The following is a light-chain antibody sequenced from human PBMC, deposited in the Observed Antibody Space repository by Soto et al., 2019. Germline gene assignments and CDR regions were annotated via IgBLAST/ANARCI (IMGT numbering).Light chain of an antibody. V-gene: IGKV1-17*01. CDR3: LQNNTYPRT. Sequence: DIQMTQSPSSLSAYVGDRVTITCRASQGIREDLVWYQQNPGKAPKRLIYAASTLQSGVPSRFSGSESGTEFTITITALQPEDFATYYCLQNNTYPRTFGEGTKVEIK. J-gene: IGKJ1*01. CDR1: QGIRED. CDR2: AAS.